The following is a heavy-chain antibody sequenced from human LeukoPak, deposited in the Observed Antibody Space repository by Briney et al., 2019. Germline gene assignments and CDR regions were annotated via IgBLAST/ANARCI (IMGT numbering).Heavy chain of an antibody. Sequence: PGGSQRLSCAASGFTFSSYAMSWVRQAPGKGLEGVSAISGSGGSTYYADSVKGRFTISRDNSKNTLYLQMNSLRAEDTAVYYCPKDQDSSSPSSWFDPWGQGTLVTVSS. CDR3: PKDQDSSSPSSWFDP. J-gene: IGHJ5*02. CDR1: GFTFSSYA. D-gene: IGHD6-13*01. CDR2: ISGSGGST. V-gene: IGHV3-23*01.